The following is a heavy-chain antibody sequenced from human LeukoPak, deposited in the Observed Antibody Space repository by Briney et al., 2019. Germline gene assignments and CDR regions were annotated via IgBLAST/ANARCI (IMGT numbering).Heavy chain of an antibody. D-gene: IGHD1-14*01. Sequence: SETLSLTCTVSLDSTTSNFWSWVRQPPGKGLEWIGEIHRSGSPNYNPSLQSRVTISIDRSRNQIVLELSSATAADTAVYYCAREILGGFNPGAYWGQGTLVTVSS. CDR1: LDSTTSNF. CDR3: AREILGGFNPGAY. J-gene: IGHJ4*02. CDR2: IHRSGSP. V-gene: IGHV4-4*02.